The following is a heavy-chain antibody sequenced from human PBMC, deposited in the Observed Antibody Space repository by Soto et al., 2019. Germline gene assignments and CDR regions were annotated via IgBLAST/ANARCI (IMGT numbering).Heavy chain of an antibody. V-gene: IGHV6-1*01. D-gene: IGHD3-16*01. J-gene: IGHJ6*02. CDR3: ARDRAGSRGNYYYYGMDV. CDR1: GDSVSSNSAA. CDR2: TYYRSKWYN. Sequence: QTLSLTCVISGDSVSSNSAAWNWIRQSPSRGLEWLGRTYYRSKWYNDYAVSVKSRITINPDTSKNQFSLQLNSVTPEDTAVYYCARDRAGSRGNYYYYGMDVWGQGTTVTVSS.